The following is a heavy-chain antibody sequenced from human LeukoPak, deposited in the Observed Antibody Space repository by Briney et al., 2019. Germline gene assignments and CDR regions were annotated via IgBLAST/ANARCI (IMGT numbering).Heavy chain of an antibody. J-gene: IGHJ4*02. V-gene: IGHV3-11*06. CDR3: ARPGGYDSSGYDY. CDR1: GFTFSDYY. CDR2: ISSSSSYI. D-gene: IGHD3-22*01. Sequence: GGSLRLSCAASGFTFSDYYMSWIRQAPGRGLEWVSSISSSSSYIYYADSVKGRFTISRDNAKNSLYLQMNSLRAEDTAVYYCARPGGYDSSGYDYWGQGTLVTVSS.